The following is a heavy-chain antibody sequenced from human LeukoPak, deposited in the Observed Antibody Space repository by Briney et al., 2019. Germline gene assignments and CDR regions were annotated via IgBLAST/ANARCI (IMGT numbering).Heavy chain of an antibody. Sequence: GGSLRLSCAASGFSVSSTYMSWVRQAPGQGLEWVSLIYSSGSTFYADSVQGRFIISRDDSKNTLYLQMNSLRAEDTAMYYCARDSSSFPNYFDYWGQGTLVTVSS. CDR2: IYSSGST. J-gene: IGHJ4*02. CDR1: GFSVSSTY. CDR3: ARDSSSFPNYFDY. V-gene: IGHV3-53*01.